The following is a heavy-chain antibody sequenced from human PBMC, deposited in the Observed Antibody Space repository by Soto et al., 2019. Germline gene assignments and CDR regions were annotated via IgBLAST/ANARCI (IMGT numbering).Heavy chain of an antibody. V-gene: IGHV3-66*01. CDR3: ARDRRGMFPDAFNM. D-gene: IGHD3-10*02. Sequence: EVQPVESGGGLVQPGGSLTLSCTPTEFSVSTAYVSWVRQAPGKGLEWVSVIYYGGSTYYADSVKGRFTISRDNSKNTVYLQMNILRGEDTGVYYCARDRRGMFPDAFNMWGQGTVVTVSS. CDR2: IYYGGST. CDR1: EFSVSTAY. J-gene: IGHJ3*02.